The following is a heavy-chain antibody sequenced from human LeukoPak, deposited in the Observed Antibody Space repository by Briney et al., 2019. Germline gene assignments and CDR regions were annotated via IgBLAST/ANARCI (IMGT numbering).Heavy chain of an antibody. V-gene: IGHV4-61*02. CDR2: IYTSGTT. D-gene: IGHD1-26*01. CDR3: ARGASGSYHYFDY. Sequence: SETLSLTCTVSGGSISSSSYYWSWIRQPAGKGLEWIGRIYTSGTTNYNPSLKSGVTMSVDTSKNHFSLKLSSVTAADTAVYYCARGASGSYHYFDYWGQGTLVTVSS. CDR1: GGSISSSSYY. J-gene: IGHJ4*02.